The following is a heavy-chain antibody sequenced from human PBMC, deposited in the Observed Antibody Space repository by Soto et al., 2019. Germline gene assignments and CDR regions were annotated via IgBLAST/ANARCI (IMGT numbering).Heavy chain of an antibody. D-gene: IGHD3-9*01. Sequence: GASVKVSCKASAYTFTGYYMHWVRRAPGQGLEWMGWINPKSGGTNYAQKFQGRVTMTRDTSISTAYMELTRLRSDDTAVYYCARLYYDISTGYSQRGYWGQGTLVTVSS. V-gene: IGHV1-2*02. CDR3: ARLYYDISTGYSQRGY. J-gene: IGHJ4*02. CDR2: INPKSGGT. CDR1: AYTFTGYY.